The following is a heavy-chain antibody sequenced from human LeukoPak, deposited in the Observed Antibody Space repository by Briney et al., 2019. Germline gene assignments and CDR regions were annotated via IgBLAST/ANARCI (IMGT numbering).Heavy chain of an antibody. CDR1: GDSVSSKNGA. J-gene: IGHJ4*02. CDR3: ARDLGTSGWYTFDF. V-gene: IGHV6-1*01. D-gene: IGHD6-19*01. CDR2: TYYRSKWYD. Sequence: SQTLSLTCAISGDSVSSKNGAWNWIRQSPSRGLEWLGRTYYRSKWYDDYADSVKGRITISPDTSKNQFSLHVYSVTPEGTAVYYCARDLGTSGWYTFDFWGQGTLVTVSS.